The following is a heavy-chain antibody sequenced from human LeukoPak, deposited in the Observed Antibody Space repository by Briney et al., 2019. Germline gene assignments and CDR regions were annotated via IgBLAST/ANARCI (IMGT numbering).Heavy chain of an antibody. CDR2: ISSSSSYI. CDR1: GFTFRSYS. Sequence: PGGSLRLSCAASGFTFRSYSMNWVRQAPGKGLEWVSSISSSSSYIYCADSVKGRFTISRDNAKNSLYLQMNSLRAEDTAVYYCARGRVRQLDAFDIWGQGTMVTVSS. V-gene: IGHV3-21*01. J-gene: IGHJ3*02. D-gene: IGHD6-6*01. CDR3: ARGRVRQLDAFDI.